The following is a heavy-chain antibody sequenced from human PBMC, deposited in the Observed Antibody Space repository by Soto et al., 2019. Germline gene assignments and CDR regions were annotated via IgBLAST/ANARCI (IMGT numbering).Heavy chain of an antibody. CDR2: IWYDGSNK. Sequence: QVQLVESGGGVVQPVRSLRLSCAASGFTFSSYGMHWVRQAPGKGLEWVAVIWYDGSNKYYADSVKGRFTISRDNSKNTLYLQMNSLRAEDTAVYYCARALSSYAAFDYWGQGTLVTVSS. V-gene: IGHV3-33*01. D-gene: IGHD1-26*01. CDR1: GFTFSSYG. CDR3: ARALSSYAAFDY. J-gene: IGHJ4*02.